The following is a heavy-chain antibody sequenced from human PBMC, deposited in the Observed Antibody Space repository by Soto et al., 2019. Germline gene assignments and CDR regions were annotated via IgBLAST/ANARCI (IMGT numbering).Heavy chain of an antibody. CDR3: ARLTLYYDSSGYSPYFDY. D-gene: IGHD3-22*01. V-gene: IGHV4-59*08. CDR1: GGSISSYY. Sequence: PSETLSLTCTVSGGSISSYYWSWIRQPPGKGLEWIGYIYYSGSTNYNPSLKSRVTISVDTSKNQFSLKLSSVTAADTAVYYCARLTLYYDSSGYSPYFDYWGQGTLVTVS. CDR2: IYYSGST. J-gene: IGHJ4*02.